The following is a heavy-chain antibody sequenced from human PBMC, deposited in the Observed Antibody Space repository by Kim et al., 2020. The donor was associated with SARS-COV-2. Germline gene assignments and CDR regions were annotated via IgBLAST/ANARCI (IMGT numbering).Heavy chain of an antibody. CDR3: AKDSSSWYSYYYYGMDV. V-gene: IGHV3-33*03. D-gene: IGHD6-13*01. Sequence: VKGRFTIARDKSKNTLYLQMNSLRAEDTAVYYCAKDSSSWYSYYYYGMDVWGQGTTVTVSS. J-gene: IGHJ6*02.